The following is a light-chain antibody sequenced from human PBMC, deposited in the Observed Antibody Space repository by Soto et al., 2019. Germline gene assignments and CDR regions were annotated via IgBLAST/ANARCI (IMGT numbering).Light chain of an antibody. CDR2: DAS. J-gene: IGKJ4*01. V-gene: IGKV3-11*01. CDR3: HQYYKWPLT. CDR1: QSVSSY. Sequence: EIVLTQSPATLSLSPGERATLFCRASQSVSSYLAWYQQKPGQAPRLLIYDASNRATGIPARFSGSGSGTDFTLTISRLLSEDFAVYYCHQYYKWPLTFGGGTKVDIK.